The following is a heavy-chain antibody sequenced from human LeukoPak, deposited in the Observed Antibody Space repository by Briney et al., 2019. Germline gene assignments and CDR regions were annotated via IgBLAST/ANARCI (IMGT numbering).Heavy chain of an antibody. CDR1: GSTLTELS. CDR3: ATVGFSSFDY. J-gene: IGHJ4*02. CDR2: FDPEDGET. D-gene: IGHD2/OR15-2a*01. Sequence: ASVKVPCKVSGSTLTELSMHWVRQAPGKGLEWMGGFDPEDGETIYAQKFQGRVTMTEDTSTDTAYMELSSLRSEDTAVYYCATVGFSSFDYWGQGTLVTASS. V-gene: IGHV1-24*01.